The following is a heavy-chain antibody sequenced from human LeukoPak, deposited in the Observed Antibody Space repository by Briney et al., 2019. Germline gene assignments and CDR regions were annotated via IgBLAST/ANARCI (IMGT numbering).Heavy chain of an antibody. CDR1: GFAFGSEA. V-gene: IGHV3-23*01. CDR3: ANRDYDSSGWGAFDI. J-gene: IGHJ3*02. Sequence: GGSLRLSCAVSGFAFGSEAMSWVRQSPARGLEWVASLSPGGGTTYYADYVKGRFTISRDNSKNTLYLQMNSLRAEDTAVYYCANRDYDSSGWGAFDIWGQGTRVTVSS. D-gene: IGHD3-22*01. CDR2: LSPGGGTT.